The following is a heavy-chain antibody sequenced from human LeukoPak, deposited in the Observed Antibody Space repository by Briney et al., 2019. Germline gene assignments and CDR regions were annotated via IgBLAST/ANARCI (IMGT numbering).Heavy chain of an antibody. D-gene: IGHD3-3*01. Sequence: PGGSLRLSCATSGFPFSAHWMSWVRQPPGKGLEWIGEIHHSGNTNYNPSLKSRVTISVDKSKNQFSLKLSSVTAADTAVYYCARDSGSYYTFWSARKPGDGMDVWGQGTTVTVSS. V-gene: IGHV4-4*02. CDR1: GFPFSAHW. CDR2: IHHSGNT. J-gene: IGHJ6*02. CDR3: ARDSGSYYTFWSARKPGDGMDV.